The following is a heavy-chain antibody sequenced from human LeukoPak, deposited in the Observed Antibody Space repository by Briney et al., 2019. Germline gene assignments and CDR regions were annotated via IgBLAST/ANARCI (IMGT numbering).Heavy chain of an antibody. CDR3: ARENSHYDILTGYYNVGYDY. CDR2: INHSGST. J-gene: IGHJ4*02. Sequence: SETLSLTCAVYGGSFSGYYWSWTRQPPGKGLEWIGEINHSGSTNYNPSLKSRVTISVDTSKNQFSLKLSSVTAADTAVYYCARENSHYDILTGYYNVGYDYWGQGTLVTVSS. V-gene: IGHV4-34*01. D-gene: IGHD3-9*01. CDR1: GGSFSGYY.